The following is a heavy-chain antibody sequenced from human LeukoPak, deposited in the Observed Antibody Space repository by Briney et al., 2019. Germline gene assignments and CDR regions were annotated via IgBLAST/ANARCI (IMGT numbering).Heavy chain of an antibody. D-gene: IGHD3-10*01. CDR2: IRYDGSNK. CDR1: GFTFSSYG. Sequence: GGSLRLSCAASGFTFSSYGMHWVRQAPGKGLEWVAFIRYDGSNKYYADSVKGRFTISRDNSKNTLYLQMNSLRAEDTAVYYCAKGLHYYGSGSYARSDDYWGQGTLVTVSS. J-gene: IGHJ4*02. V-gene: IGHV3-30*02. CDR3: AKGLHYYGSGSYARSDDY.